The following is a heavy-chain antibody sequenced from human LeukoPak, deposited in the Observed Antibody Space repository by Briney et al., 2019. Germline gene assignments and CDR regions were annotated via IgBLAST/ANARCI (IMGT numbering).Heavy chain of an antibody. CDR2: ISDDGSKK. CDR1: GFTFSIYA. D-gene: IGHD1-26*01. CDR3: GREFSGDPDY. V-gene: IGHV3-30*03. J-gene: IGHJ4*02. Sequence: GRSLRLSCAASGFTFSIYAMHWARQAPGKGLEWVAVISDDGSKKYYADSVKGRFTISRDNYKNTLYLQMNSLGREDTAVYFCGREFSGDPDYWGQGTLVTVSS.